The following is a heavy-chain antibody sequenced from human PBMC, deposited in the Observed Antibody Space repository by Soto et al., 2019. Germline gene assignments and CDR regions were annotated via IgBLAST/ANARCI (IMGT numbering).Heavy chain of an antibody. CDR3: ARDYYGSGAPDHYGLDV. D-gene: IGHD3-10*01. Sequence: ASVKVSCKASGCTFTNYGISWVRQAPGQGLEWLGWISTYTGTTDYAQNLQGRLTMTTDTSTTTAYMELRSLRSDDTAVYYCARDYYGSGAPDHYGLDVWGQGTTVTVSS. V-gene: IGHV1-18*01. J-gene: IGHJ6*02. CDR2: ISTYTGTT. CDR1: GCTFTNYG.